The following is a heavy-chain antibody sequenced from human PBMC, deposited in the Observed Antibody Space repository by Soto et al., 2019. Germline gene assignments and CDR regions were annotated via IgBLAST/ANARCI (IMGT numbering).Heavy chain of an antibody. D-gene: IGHD2-15*01. CDR1: GGTFSSYT. V-gene: IGHV1-69*02. CDR2: IIPILGIA. CDR3: ARVEDTGYFDL. J-gene: IGHJ2*01. Sequence: QVQLVQSGAEVKKPGSSVKVSCKASGGTFSSYTISWVRQAPGQGLEWMGRIIPILGIANYAQKFQGRGTLTADKSTRTDYMELSSVRTDDAAVYYCARVEDTGYFDLWGRGTLVTVSS.